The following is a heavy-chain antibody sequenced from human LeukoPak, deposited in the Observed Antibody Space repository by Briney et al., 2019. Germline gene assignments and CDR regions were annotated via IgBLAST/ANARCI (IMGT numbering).Heavy chain of an antibody. D-gene: IGHD3-10*01. Sequence: GGSLRLSCTASGFAFSTYAMHWVRQAPGKGLEWVSLIWHDGSNKYYTDSVKGRFTISRDDSKNTVYLQMNSLRAEDTAVYYCAKLIYYGSGTTGAFDIWGQGTMVTVSS. CDR3: AKLIYYGSGTTGAFDI. CDR2: IWHDGSNK. V-gene: IGHV3-33*06. J-gene: IGHJ3*02. CDR1: GFAFSTYA.